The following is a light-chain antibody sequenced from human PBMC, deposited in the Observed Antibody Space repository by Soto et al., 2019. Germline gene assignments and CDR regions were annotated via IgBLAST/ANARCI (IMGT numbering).Light chain of an antibody. CDR3: QQRSSWPGT. Sequence: EIVLAQSPATLSLSPGERATLSCRASQSVTRYLAWYQHKPGQAPRLLIYDASNRATGIPARFSGGGSGTDFTLTISSLEPEDFAVYYCQQRSSWPGTFGQGTRLEI. V-gene: IGKV3-11*01. J-gene: IGKJ5*01. CDR2: DAS. CDR1: QSVTRY.